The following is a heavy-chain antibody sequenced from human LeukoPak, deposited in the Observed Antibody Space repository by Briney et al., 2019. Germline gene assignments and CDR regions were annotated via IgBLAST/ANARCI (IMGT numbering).Heavy chain of an antibody. CDR2: IIPIFGTA. V-gene: IGHV1-69*13. CDR1: GGTSSSYA. J-gene: IGHJ4*02. CDR3: ARGIDSSWYKGGYFDY. Sequence: GASVRVSCKASGGTSSSYAISWVRQAPGQRLEWMGGIIPIFGTANYAQKFQGRVTITADESTSTAYMELSSLRSEDTAVYYCARGIDSSWYKGGYFDYWGQGTLVTVSS. D-gene: IGHD6-13*01.